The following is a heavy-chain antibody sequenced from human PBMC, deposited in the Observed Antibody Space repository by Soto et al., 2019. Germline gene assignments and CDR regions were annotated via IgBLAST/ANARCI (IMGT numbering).Heavy chain of an antibody. V-gene: IGHV1-18*01. D-gene: IGHD6-13*01. CDR2: MSAYNGNT. CDR1: GYTLSSYG. J-gene: IGHJ4*02. Sequence: ASGKVSCKASGYTLSSYGVSWVRQAHGQGLEWMGWMSAYNGNTNYAQKLQARVTMTTDTSTSTAYMELRSLRSDDTAVYYCARGLVVGDSSWYPSSLGYWGQGTQVTVSS. CDR3: ARGLVVGDSSWYPSSLGY.